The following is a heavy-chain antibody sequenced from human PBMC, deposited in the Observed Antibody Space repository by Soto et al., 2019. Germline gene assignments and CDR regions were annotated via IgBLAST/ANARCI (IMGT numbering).Heavy chain of an antibody. CDR2: IYYSGST. D-gene: IGHD4-17*01. CDR3: ARVPVRPTGPQRRLHTWFDP. J-gene: IGHJ5*02. V-gene: IGHV4-61*01. Sequence: PSETLSLTCTVSGGSVSSGSYYWSWIRQPPGKGLEWIGYIYYSGSTNYNPSLKSRVTISVDTSKNQFSLKLSSVTAADTAVYYCARVPVRPTGPQRRLHTWFDPWGQGTLVTVSS. CDR1: GGSVSSGSYY.